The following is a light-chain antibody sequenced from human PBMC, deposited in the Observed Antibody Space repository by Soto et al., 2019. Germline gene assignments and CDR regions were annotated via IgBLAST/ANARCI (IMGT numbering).Light chain of an antibody. Sequence: EIVLTQSPGTLSLSPGERATLSCMATQSVSSYLAWYQQKPGQAHTLLLYDTSIRATGIPATFSGSGSGTDFTLTISSLQPDDFATYYCQQHSTYTPRTFGQGTKVDIK. CDR2: DTS. CDR3: QQHSTYTPRT. CDR1: QSVSSY. J-gene: IGKJ1*01. V-gene: IGKV3-11*01.